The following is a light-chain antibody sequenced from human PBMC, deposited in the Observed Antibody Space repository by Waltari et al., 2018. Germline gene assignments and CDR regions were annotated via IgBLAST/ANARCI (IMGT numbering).Light chain of an antibody. CDR1: NSDVGGYNY. CDR2: DVT. J-gene: IGLJ2*01. CDR3: SSYAGSSVA. V-gene: IGLV2-11*01. Sequence: QSALTQPRSVSGSPGQSVTISCSGSNSDVGGYNYVSWYQQHPDKAPKLMISDVTKRPSGVPDRFSGSKSGNTASLTISGLQAEDEADYYCSSYAGSSVAFGGGTKLTVL.